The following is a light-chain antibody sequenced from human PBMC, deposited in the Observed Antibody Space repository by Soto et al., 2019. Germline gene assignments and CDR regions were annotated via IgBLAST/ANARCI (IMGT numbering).Light chain of an antibody. CDR1: SSNFGSNT. V-gene: IGLV1-44*01. Sequence: QSALTQPPSASGTPGQRVTISCSGSSSNFGSNTVNWYQQLPGTAPKLVIYSNNQRPSGVPDRVSGSKSGTSASLAISGLQSEDEADYYCVAWDDSMNGYVVCGGGTKVTVL. CDR2: SNN. CDR3: VAWDDSMNGYVV. J-gene: IGLJ2*01.